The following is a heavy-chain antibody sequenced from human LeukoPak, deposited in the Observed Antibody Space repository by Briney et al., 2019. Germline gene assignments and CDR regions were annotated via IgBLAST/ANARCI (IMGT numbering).Heavy chain of an antibody. V-gene: IGHV3-53*01. Sequence: GGSLRLSCTVSGFTVSSNSMSWVRQAPGKGLEWVSFIYSDNTHYSDTVKGRFTISRDNYKNTLSLHMNSLRAEDTAVYYCARRAGAYSHPYDYWGQGTLVTASS. CDR2: IYSDNT. D-gene: IGHD4/OR15-4a*01. CDR3: ARRAGAYSHPYDY. J-gene: IGHJ4*02. CDR1: GFTVSSNS.